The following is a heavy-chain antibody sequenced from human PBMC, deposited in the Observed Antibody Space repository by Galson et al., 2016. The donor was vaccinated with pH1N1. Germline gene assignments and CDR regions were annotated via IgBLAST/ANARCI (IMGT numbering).Heavy chain of an antibody. V-gene: IGHV1-46*01. J-gene: IGHJ4*02. CDR1: GYTFITYY. CDR3: ASRSSGQLHFDY. Sequence: SVKVSCKASGYTFITYYIHWVRQAPGQGLEWLGIINPSGVSTTYAQKFQGRVTMTRDTSTSTVYMKLSSLRSEDTAVYYCASRSSGQLHFDYWGQGTLVAVSS. D-gene: IGHD3-22*01. CDR2: INPSGVST.